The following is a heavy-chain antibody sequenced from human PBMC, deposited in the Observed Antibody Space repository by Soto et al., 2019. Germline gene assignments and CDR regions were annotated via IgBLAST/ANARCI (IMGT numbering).Heavy chain of an antibody. Sequence: EVQLVESGGGLVKPGGSLRLSCAASGFTFSSYSMNWVRQAPGKGLEWVSSISSSSSYIYYADSVKGRFTISRDNAKNSLYLQMNSLRAEDTAVYYCARDLPVETDYGMDVWGQGTTVTVSS. V-gene: IGHV3-21*01. J-gene: IGHJ6*02. CDR3: ARDLPVETDYGMDV. CDR1: GFTFSSYS. D-gene: IGHD2-15*01. CDR2: ISSSSSYI.